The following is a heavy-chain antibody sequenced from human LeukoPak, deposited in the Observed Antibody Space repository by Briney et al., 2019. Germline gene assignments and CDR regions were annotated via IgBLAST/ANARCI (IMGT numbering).Heavy chain of an antibody. V-gene: IGHV4-34*01. CDR3: ARSGSDSSSWFDY. J-gene: IGHJ4*02. CDR2: IHHSGIT. D-gene: IGHD6-13*01. Sequence: SETLSLTCAVYGGSFGGYYWSWIRQSPGRGMEWIGEIHHSGITNYNPSLKSRLTISVDTSKIQFSLKLSSVTAADTAVYYCARSGSDSSSWFDYWGQGTLVPGSS. CDR1: GGSFGGYY.